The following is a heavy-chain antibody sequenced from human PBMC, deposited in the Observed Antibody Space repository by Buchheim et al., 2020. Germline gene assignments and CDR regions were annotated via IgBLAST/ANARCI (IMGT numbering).Heavy chain of an antibody. CDR2: IYYSGST. D-gene: IGHD5/OR15-5a*01. CDR1: GGSISSYY. V-gene: IGHV4-59*01. Sequence: QVQLQESGPGLVKPSETLSLTCTVSGGSISSYYWSWIRQPPGKGLEWIGYIYYSGSTNYNPSLKSRVTISVDTSKNQFSLKLSSVTAADTAVYYCARGSRCLPYGHFDYWGQGTL. CDR3: ARGSRCLPYGHFDY. J-gene: IGHJ4*02.